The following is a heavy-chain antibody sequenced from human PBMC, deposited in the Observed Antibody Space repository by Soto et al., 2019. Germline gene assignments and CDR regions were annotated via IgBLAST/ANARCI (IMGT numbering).Heavy chain of an antibody. V-gene: IGHV1-69*01. CDR1: GGTFSSYA. D-gene: IGHD2-21*02. CDR3: ASGKGGGRCGGDCYPFDS. CDR2: IIPIFGTA. Sequence: QVQLVQSGAEVKKPGSSVKVSCKASGGTFSSYAISWVRQAPGQGLEWMGGIIPIFGTANYAQKFQGRVTLIVDESTSTAYMELSSLRSEDTAVYSCASGKGGGRCGGDCYPFDSLGQGTLVTVSS. J-gene: IGHJ4*02.